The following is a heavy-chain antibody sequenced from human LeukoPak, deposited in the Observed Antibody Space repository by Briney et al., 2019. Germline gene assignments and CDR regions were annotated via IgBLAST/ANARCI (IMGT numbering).Heavy chain of an antibody. J-gene: IGHJ6*02. CDR2: ISGSGGST. Sequence: GGSLRLSCAASGFTFSSYAMSWVRQAPGKGLEWVSAISGSGGSTYYADSVKGRLIISRDNSKNTLYLQMNSLRAEDTAVYYCAKDLTDYYYYYGMDVWGQGTTVTVSS. V-gene: IGHV3-23*01. CDR1: GFTFSSYA. D-gene: IGHD1-14*01. CDR3: AKDLTDYYYYYGMDV.